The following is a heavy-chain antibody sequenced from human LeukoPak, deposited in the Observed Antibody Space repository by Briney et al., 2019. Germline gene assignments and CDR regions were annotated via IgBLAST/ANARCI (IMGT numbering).Heavy chain of an antibody. CDR3: ARGVPYDSWSGPHYSDY. V-gene: IGHV3-7*03. CDR2: INHNGNVN. Sequence: GGSLRLSRAASGFTFSSYWMNWARQAPGKGLEWVASINHNGNVNYYVDSVKGRFTISRDNAKNSLYLQMSNLRAEDTAVYYCARGVPYDSWSGPHYSDYWGQGTLVTVSS. CDR1: GFTFSSYW. J-gene: IGHJ4*02. D-gene: IGHD3-3*01.